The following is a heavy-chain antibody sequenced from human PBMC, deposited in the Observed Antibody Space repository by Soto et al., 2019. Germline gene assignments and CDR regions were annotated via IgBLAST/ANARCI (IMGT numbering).Heavy chain of an antibody. J-gene: IGHJ5*02. Sequence: QLQLQESGPGLVKPSETLSLTCTVSGGSISSSSYFWGWIRQPPGKGLEWIGSIYYSGSTYYNPSLTRRVTVSVDSSKHQFSLKLSSVTAADTAVYYCARHPSDFWFDPWGQGTLVTVSS. CDR3: ARHPSDFWFDP. CDR2: IYYSGST. CDR1: GGSISSSSYF. V-gene: IGHV4-39*01. D-gene: IGHD2-21*02.